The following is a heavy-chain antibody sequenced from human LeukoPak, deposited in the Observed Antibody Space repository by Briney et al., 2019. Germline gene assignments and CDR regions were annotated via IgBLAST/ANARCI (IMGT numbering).Heavy chain of an antibody. J-gene: IGHJ6*03. V-gene: IGHV1-69-2*01. CDR3: ATGHHLRFWSGYYTDSDYYYVDV. CDR2: VDPEDGET. D-gene: IGHD3-3*01. CDR1: GYTFTDYY. Sequence: GASVKVSCKASGYTFTDYYMHWVQQAPGKGLEWMGRVDPEDGETIYAEKFQGRVTITADTSTDTAYMELSSLRSEDTAVYYCATGHHLRFWSGYYTDSDYYYVDVWGKGTTVTVSS.